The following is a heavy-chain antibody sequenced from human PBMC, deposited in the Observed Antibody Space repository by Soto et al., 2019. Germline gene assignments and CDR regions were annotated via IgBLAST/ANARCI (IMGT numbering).Heavy chain of an antibody. CDR2: ISSSSSYT. CDR1: GFTFSDYY. V-gene: IGHV3-11*06. Sequence: QVQLVESGGGLVKPGGSLRLSCAASGFTFSDYYMSWIRQAPGKGLEWVSYISSSSSYTNYAESVKGRFTISRDNAKNSLYLQMNSLRAEDTAVYYCASSTGLDAFDIWGQGTMVTVSS. CDR3: ASSTGLDAFDI. J-gene: IGHJ3*02.